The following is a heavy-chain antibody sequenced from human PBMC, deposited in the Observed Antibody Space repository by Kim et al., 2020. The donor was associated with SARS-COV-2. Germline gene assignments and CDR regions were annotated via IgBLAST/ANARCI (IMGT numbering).Heavy chain of an antibody. D-gene: IGHD3-9*01. CDR2: IYSGGST. Sequence: GGSLRLSCAASGFTVSSNYMSWVRQAPGKGLEWVSVIYSGGSTYYADSVKGRFTISRDNSKNTLYLQMNSLRAEDTAVYYCASGTRAGYDILTGYLYWGQGTLVTVSS. CDR3: ASGTRAGYDILTGYLY. CDR1: GFTVSSNY. J-gene: IGHJ4*02. V-gene: IGHV3-53*01.